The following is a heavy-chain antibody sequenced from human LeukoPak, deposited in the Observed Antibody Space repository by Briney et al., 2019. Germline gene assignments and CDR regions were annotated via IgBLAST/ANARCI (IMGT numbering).Heavy chain of an antibody. V-gene: IGHV6-1*01. CDR1: GDSVSSNSAA. D-gene: IGHD1-14*01. CDR2: TYYRSKWYN. Sequence: SQTLSLTCAISGDSVSSNSAAWTWIRRSPSRGLEWLGRTYYRSKWYNDYAVSVKSRITINPDTSKNQFSLQLNSVTPENTAVYYCAREVAGTCAFDIWGQGTMVTVSS. J-gene: IGHJ3*02. CDR3: AREVAGTCAFDI.